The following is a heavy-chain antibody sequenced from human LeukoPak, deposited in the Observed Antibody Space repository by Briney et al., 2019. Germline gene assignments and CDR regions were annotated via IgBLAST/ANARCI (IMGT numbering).Heavy chain of an antibody. D-gene: IGHD2-2*02. CDR3: ASDLLPTDCSSTSCYT. J-gene: IGHJ4*02. V-gene: IGHV1-69*05. Sequence: GASVKVSCKASGGTFSSYAISWVRQAPGQGLEWVGGIIPIFGTANYAQKFQGRVTITTDEPTSTAYMELSSLRSEDAAVYYCASDLLPTDCSSTSCYTWGQGTLVTVSS. CDR1: GGTFSSYA. CDR2: IIPIFGTA.